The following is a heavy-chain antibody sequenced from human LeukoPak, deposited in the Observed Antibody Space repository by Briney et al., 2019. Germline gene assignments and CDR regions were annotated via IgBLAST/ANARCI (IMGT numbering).Heavy chain of an antibody. CDR2: IHPSGST. Sequence: SETLSLTCAVYGGSFSAYYWNWIRHPPGKWLEWIGEIHPSGSTNYNPSLKSRVTMSIDTSKNQFSLKLTSVSAADTAVYYCARGADWSKVGYWGQGTLVTVSS. CDR1: GGSFSAYY. CDR3: ARGADWSKVGY. V-gene: IGHV4-34*01. D-gene: IGHD3-3*01. J-gene: IGHJ4*02.